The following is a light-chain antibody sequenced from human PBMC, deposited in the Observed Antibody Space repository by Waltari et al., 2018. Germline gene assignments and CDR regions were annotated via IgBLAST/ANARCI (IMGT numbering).Light chain of an antibody. CDR3: QQSYTTPFT. CDR1: IDTY. V-gene: IGKV1-39*01. CDR2: AAS. Sequence: IDTYLNWYQHKPGKAPEPLIYAASILQGGVPSRFTGSGTGTYFTLTINSLQPEDFATYYCQQSYTTPFTFGPGTKVD. J-gene: IGKJ3*01.